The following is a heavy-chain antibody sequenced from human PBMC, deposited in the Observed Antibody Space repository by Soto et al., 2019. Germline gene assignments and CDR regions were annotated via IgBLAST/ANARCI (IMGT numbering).Heavy chain of an antibody. J-gene: IGHJ2*01. V-gene: IGHV2-5*02. CDR1: GFSLSTTGVG. CDR2: IFWDDDK. D-gene: IGHD3-16*01. Sequence: QITLKESGPTLVKPTQTLTLTCTVSGFSLSTTGVGVGWIRQAPGKALDYFAIIFWDDDKYSSPPLKSRITITKDPSENQVVLTLTDVAPVDTGTYYFSYRRLQGATYFDLWGRGTLVTVSS. CDR3: SYRRLQGATYFDL.